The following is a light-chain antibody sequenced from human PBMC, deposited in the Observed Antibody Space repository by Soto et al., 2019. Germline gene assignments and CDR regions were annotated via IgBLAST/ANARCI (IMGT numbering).Light chain of an antibody. CDR2: DAS. J-gene: IGKJ4*01. CDR3: QQRSNWPSVT. Sequence: EIVLKQSPATLSLSPGERATLSCRASQSVNIYLGWYQQRPGQAPRLLIYDASTRATGIPARFSGSGSEKEFTLTISSLEPEDFGVYYCQQRSNWPSVTFGGGTKVEIK. V-gene: IGKV3-11*01. CDR1: QSVNIY.